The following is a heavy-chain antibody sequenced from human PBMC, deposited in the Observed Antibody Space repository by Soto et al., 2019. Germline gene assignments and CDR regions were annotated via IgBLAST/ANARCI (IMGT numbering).Heavy chain of an antibody. Sequence: SETLSLTCSVSGGSINNNYYYWGWVRQPPGKGLEWIGYIYYSGSTNYNPSLKSRVTISVDTSKNQFSLKLSSVTAADTAVYYCARGTDYGGINFDYWGQGTLVTVSS. CDR1: GGSINNNYYY. CDR3: ARGTDYGGINFDY. CDR2: IYYSGST. J-gene: IGHJ4*02. V-gene: IGHV4-61*05. D-gene: IGHD4-17*01.